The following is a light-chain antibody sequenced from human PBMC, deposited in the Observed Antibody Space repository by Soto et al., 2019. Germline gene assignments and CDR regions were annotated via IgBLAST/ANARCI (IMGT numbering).Light chain of an antibody. CDR1: NIGSKN. J-gene: IGLJ3*02. Sequence: SYELTQPLSVSVSLGQTATITCGGNNIGSKNVHWYQQKPGQAPMLVIYRDSNRPSRIPERFSGSNSGNTATLTISRAQAGDEADYYCQVWDSTTEFGGGTKLTVL. CDR3: QVWDSTTE. CDR2: RDS. V-gene: IGLV3-9*01.